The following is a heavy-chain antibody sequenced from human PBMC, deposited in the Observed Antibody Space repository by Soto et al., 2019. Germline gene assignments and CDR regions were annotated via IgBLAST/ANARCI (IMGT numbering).Heavy chain of an antibody. CDR3: ARVLFGRQPRPIYY. J-gene: IGHJ4*02. Sequence: ASVKVSCKASGYTFTIYSMHWVRQAPGQRLEWMGWINAGNGNTKYSQKFQGRVTITRDTSASTAYMELSSLRSEDTAVYYCARVLFGRQPRPIYYCGPRTLVTVSS. D-gene: IGHD3-10*01. CDR2: INAGNGNT. CDR1: GYTFTIYS. V-gene: IGHV1-3*01.